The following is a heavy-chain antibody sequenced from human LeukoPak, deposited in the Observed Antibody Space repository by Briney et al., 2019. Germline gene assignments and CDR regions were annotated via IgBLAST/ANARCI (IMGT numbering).Heavy chain of an antibody. D-gene: IGHD6-13*01. Sequence: ASVKVSCKASGYTFTGYYMHWVRQAPGQGLEWMGWINPNSGGTNYAQKFQGRVTMTRDTSISTAYMELSRLRSDDTAVYYCARGSISWPARFDCWGRGTLVTVSS. CDR2: INPNSGGT. V-gene: IGHV1-2*02. CDR1: GYTFTGYY. J-gene: IGHJ5*01. CDR3: ARGSISWPARFDC.